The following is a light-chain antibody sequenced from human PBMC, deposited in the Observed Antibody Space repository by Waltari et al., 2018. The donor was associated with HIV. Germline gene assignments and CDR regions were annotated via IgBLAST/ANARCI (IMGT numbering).Light chain of an antibody. J-gene: IGLJ3*02. V-gene: IGLV2-11*01. CDR3: CSYAGRYILV. Sequence: QSALTQPRSVSGSPGQSVTISCTGTSSDVGAYNYVSWYQRHPGKAPELMIFDVTKRPSGVPDRVSGSKSGNTASLTISGLQAEDEADYYCCSYAGRYILVFGGGTKLTVL. CDR2: DVT. CDR1: SSDVGAYNY.